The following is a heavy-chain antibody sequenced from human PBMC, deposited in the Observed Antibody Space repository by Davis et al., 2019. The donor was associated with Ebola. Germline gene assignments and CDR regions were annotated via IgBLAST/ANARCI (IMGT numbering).Heavy chain of an antibody. Sequence: GGSLRLSCAASGFTFREYGMHWVRQAAGKSLEWVSAIGGADTYYTVSVKGRFTISRENAKNSLYLQMDSLRVDDTAVYYCATTQWLREFDNWGQGTLVTVSS. D-gene: IGHD6-19*01. CDR3: ATTQWLREFDN. V-gene: IGHV3-13*01. CDR1: GFTFREYG. J-gene: IGHJ4*02. CDR2: IGGADT.